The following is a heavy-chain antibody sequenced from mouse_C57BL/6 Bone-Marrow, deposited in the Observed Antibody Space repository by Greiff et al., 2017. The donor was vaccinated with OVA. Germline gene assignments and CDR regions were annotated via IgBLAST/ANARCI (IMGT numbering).Heavy chain of an antibody. D-gene: IGHD1-1*01. J-gene: IGHJ3*01. CDR1: GFNIKDYY. CDR2: IDPADGDT. Sequence: EVQLQESGAELVRPGASVKLSCTASGFNIKDYYMHWVKQRPEQGLEWIGRIDPADGDTEYAPKFQGKATMTADTSSNTAYLQLSSLTSEDAAFYYCTTDIYYGSWLAYWGQGTLVTVSA. CDR3: TTDIYYGSWLAY. V-gene: IGHV14-1*01.